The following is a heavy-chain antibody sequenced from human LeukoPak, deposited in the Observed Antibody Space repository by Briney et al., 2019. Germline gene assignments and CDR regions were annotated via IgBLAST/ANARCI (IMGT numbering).Heavy chain of an antibody. D-gene: IGHD6-13*01. J-gene: IGHJ4*02. CDR2: IYTSGST. CDR3: AKVTGYMTEDYFDY. V-gene: IGHV4-61*09. Sequence: SQTLSLTCTVSGGSINSGSYYWSWIRQSAGKGLEGIGHIYTSGSTNYNPSLKSRLTISVDTSKNQFSLKLSSVTAADTAVYYCAKVTGYMTEDYFDYWGQGTLITVSS. CDR1: GGSINSGSYY.